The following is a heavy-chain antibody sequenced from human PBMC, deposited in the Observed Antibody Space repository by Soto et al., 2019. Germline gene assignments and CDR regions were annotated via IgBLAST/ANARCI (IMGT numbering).Heavy chain of an antibody. Sequence: ASVKVSCKASGYTFTSYAMHWVRQAPGQRLEWMGWINAGNGNTKYSQKFQGRVTITRDTSASTAYMELSSLRSEDTAVYYCARGEVVVPAAMYSPDPCGQGTLVTVSS. V-gene: IGHV1-3*01. J-gene: IGHJ5*02. CDR1: GYTFTSYA. D-gene: IGHD2-2*01. CDR3: ARGEVVVPAAMYSPDP. CDR2: INAGNGNT.